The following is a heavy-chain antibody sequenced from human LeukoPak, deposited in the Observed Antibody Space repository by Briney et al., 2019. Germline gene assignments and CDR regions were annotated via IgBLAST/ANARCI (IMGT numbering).Heavy chain of an antibody. CDR1: GFTFSNYG. D-gene: IGHD6-13*01. Sequence: GGSLRLSCAASGFTFSNYGMHWVRQAPGKGLEGVTFIRYDGSNKYYADSVKGRFTISRDNSKNTLYLQMNSLRAEDTAVYYCAKGGIAAAAPFDYWGQGTLVTVSS. CDR3: AKGGIAAAAPFDY. J-gene: IGHJ4*02. V-gene: IGHV3-30*02. CDR2: IRYDGSNK.